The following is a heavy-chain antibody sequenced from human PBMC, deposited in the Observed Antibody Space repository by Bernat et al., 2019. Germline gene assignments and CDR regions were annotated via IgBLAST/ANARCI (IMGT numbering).Heavy chain of an antibody. CDR3: ARDGRYSGYDIYFDY. D-gene: IGHD5-12*01. V-gene: IGHV1-46*01. CDR2: INPSGGST. Sequence: QVQLVQSGAEVKKPGASVKVSSKASGYTFTSYYMHWVRQAPGQGLEWMGIINPSGGSTSYAQKFQGRVTMTRDTSTSTVYMELSSLRSEDTAVYYCARDGRYSGYDIYFDYWGQGTLVTVSS. J-gene: IGHJ4*02. CDR1: GYTFTSYY.